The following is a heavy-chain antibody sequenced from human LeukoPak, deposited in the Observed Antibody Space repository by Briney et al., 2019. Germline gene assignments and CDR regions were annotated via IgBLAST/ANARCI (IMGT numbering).Heavy chain of an antibody. CDR2: ISYDGSNK. J-gene: IGHJ3*02. V-gene: IGHV3-30-3*01. Sequence: PGGSLRLSCAASGFTFSSYAMHWVRQAPGKGLEWVAHISYDGSNKYYADSVKGRFTISRDNSKNTLYLQMNSLRADDTAVYYCARELGSDDFSPAFDIWGQGPMVTVS. CDR1: GFTFSSYA. CDR3: ARELGSDDFSPAFDI. D-gene: IGHD3-3*01.